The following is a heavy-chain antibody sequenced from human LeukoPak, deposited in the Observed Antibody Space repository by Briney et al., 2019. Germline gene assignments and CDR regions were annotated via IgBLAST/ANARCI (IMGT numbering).Heavy chain of an antibody. CDR1: GGSISSYC. J-gene: IGHJ4*02. D-gene: IGHD5-18*01. CDR2: IYYSGST. V-gene: IGHV4-59*01. Sequence: PSETLSLTCTVSGGSISSYCWSWIRQPPGKGLEWIGYIYYSGSTNYNPSLKSRVTISVDTSKNQFSLKLSSVTAADTAVYYCARGGGGYSYGFDYWGQGTLVTVSS. CDR3: ARGGGGYSYGFDY.